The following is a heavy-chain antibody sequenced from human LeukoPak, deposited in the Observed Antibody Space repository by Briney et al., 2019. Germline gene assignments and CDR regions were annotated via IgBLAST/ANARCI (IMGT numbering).Heavy chain of an antibody. CDR1: GGSFSGYY. CDR2: INHSGST. CDR3: ARGHDYGSGSYEAADY. Sequence: SETLSLTCAVYGGSFSGYYWSWIRQPPGKGLEWIGEINHSGSTNYNPSLKSRVTISVDTSKNQFSLKLSSVTAADTAVYYCARGHDYGSGSYEAADYWGQGTLVTVSS. J-gene: IGHJ4*02. D-gene: IGHD3-10*01. V-gene: IGHV4-34*01.